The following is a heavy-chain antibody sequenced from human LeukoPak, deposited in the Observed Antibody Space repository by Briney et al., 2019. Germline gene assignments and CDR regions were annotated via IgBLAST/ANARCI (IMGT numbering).Heavy chain of an antibody. CDR3: ARGGTSPIDS. V-gene: IGHV3-74*01. J-gene: IGHJ4*02. CDR2: MNSDGSST. D-gene: IGHD1-1*01. Sequence: PGGSLRLSCAASGFTFSSYWMHWGRQAPGKGLVWVSRMNSDGSSTTYADSVKGRFTISRDNAKNTLYLQMNSLRAEDTAVYYCARGGTSPIDSWGQGTLVTVSS. CDR1: GFTFSSYW.